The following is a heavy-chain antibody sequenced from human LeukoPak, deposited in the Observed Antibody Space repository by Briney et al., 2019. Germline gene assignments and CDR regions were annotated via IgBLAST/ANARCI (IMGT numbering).Heavy chain of an antibody. D-gene: IGHD3-22*01. CDR3: ARDLPQNDYYDSSGYLDY. J-gene: IGHJ4*02. Sequence: GASVKVSCKASGGTFTNYAINWVRQAPGQGLEWMGRIIPMFGMANYAQKFQGRVTITADKSTTTAYMEMSSLRSEDTAVYYCARDLPQNDYYDSSGYLDYWGQGTLVTVSS. V-gene: IGHV1-69*04. CDR1: GGTFTNYA. CDR2: IIPMFGMA.